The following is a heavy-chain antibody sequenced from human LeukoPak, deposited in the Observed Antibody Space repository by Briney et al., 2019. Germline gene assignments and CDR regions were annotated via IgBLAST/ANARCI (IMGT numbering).Heavy chain of an antibody. D-gene: IGHD2-15*01. CDR1: GFTFSSYS. Sequence: GGSLRLSCAASGFTFSSYSMNWVRQAPGKGLEWVANIKQDGSAKYYVDSVKGRFTISRDNAKNSLYLQMGSLRAEDTAVYYCGRFSGRNWGQGTLVTVSS. CDR3: GRFSGRN. CDR2: IKQDGSAK. J-gene: IGHJ4*02. V-gene: IGHV3-7*01.